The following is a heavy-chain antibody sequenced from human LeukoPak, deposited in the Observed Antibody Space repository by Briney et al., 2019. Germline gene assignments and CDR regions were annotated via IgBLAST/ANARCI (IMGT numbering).Heavy chain of an antibody. J-gene: IGHJ4*02. CDR3: AKDIPSYGYPYSFDY. V-gene: IGHV3-21*06. Sequence: GRSLRLSCAASGFSFSSYRMNWVRQAPGKGLEWVSSVSNSGDYIHYADSVKGRFTISRDNSKNSLYLQMNSLRPEDTAVYYCAKDIPSYGYPYSFDYWGQGTLVTVSS. CDR2: VSNSGDYI. CDR1: GFSFSSYR. D-gene: IGHD5-18*01.